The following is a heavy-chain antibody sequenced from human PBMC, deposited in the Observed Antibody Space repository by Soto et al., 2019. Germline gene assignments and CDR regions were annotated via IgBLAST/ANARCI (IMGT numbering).Heavy chain of an antibody. D-gene: IGHD2-15*01. CDR1: GGTFSSYA. V-gene: IGHV1-69*13. CDR3: ARKIVGGMDV. Sequence: SVKVSCKXSGGTFSSYAISWVRQAPGQGLEWMGGIIPIFGTANYAQKFQGRVTITADESTSTAYMELSSLRSEDTAVYYCARKIVGGMDVWGQGTTVTVSS. CDR2: IIPIFGTA. J-gene: IGHJ6*02.